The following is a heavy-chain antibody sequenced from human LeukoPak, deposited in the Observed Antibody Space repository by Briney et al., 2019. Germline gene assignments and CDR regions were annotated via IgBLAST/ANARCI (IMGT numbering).Heavy chain of an antibody. V-gene: IGHV3-23*01. CDR3: AKAGYRAIVVVPAAMSLDY. D-gene: IGHD2-2*01. CDR1: GLTFSSYA. J-gene: IGHJ4*02. Sequence: QRGGSLRLSCALSGLTFSSYAMSWVRHARGEGLGWVSAISGSGGSTYHPACVEGPFTIPRHKSKNTLYLQMNSLTAKDTAVYYCAKAGYRAIVVVPAAMSLDYWGQGTLVTVSS. CDR2: ISGSGGST.